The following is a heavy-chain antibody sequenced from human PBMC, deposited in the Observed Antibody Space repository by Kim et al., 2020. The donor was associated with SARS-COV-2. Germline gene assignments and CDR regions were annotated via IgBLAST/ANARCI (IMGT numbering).Heavy chain of an antibody. CDR2: IYYSGST. Sequence: SETLSLTCNVSGGSISSYYWSWIRQPPGKGLEWIGYIYYSGSTNYNPSLKSRVTISVDTSKNQFSLKLSSVTAADTAVYYCARHVYCSSTSCYFFDYWGQGTLVTVSS. CDR3: ARHVYCSSTSCYFFDY. CDR1: GGSISSYY. V-gene: IGHV4-59*08. J-gene: IGHJ4*02. D-gene: IGHD2-2*01.